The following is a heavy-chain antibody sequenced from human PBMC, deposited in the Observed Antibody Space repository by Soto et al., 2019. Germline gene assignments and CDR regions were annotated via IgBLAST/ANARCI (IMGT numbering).Heavy chain of an antibody. V-gene: IGHV6-1*01. CDR2: TYYRSKWYN. D-gene: IGHD2-2*01. Sequence: SQTLSLTCAISGDSVSSNSAAWNWIRQSPSRGLEWLGRTYYRSKWYNDYAVSVKSRITINPDTSKNQFSLQLNSVTPEGTAVYYCARVVVVPAAHRYYYYYGMDVWGQGTTVTVSS. CDR1: GDSVSSNSAA. CDR3: ARVVVVPAAHRYYYYYGMDV. J-gene: IGHJ6*02.